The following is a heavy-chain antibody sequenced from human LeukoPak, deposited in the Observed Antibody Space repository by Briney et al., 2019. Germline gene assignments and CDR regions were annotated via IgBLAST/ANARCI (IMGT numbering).Heavy chain of an antibody. CDR1: GFTFNNAW. D-gene: IGHD3-10*01. CDR2: IRTKTDRGTT. V-gene: IGHV3-15*01. CDR3: TSDGQVGSYTRDAFDI. J-gene: IGHJ3*02. Sequence: GGSLRLSCAASGFTFNNAWMSWVRQAPGKGLEWVGRIRTKTDRGTTDYAAPVKGRFTISRDDSKNTLFLQMNSLKAEDTAVYYCTSDGQVGSYTRDAFDIWGRGTMVTVSS.